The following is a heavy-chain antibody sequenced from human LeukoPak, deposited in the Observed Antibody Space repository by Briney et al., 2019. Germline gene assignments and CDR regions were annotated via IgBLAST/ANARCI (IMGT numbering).Heavy chain of an antibody. D-gene: IGHD2-2*02. J-gene: IGHJ6*02. CDR1: GFTVSSNY. CDR3: ARAPGYCSSTSCYTYYYYYGMDV. Sequence: PGGSLRLSCAASGFTVSSNYMSWVRQAPGKGLEWVSVIYSGGSTYYADSVKGRFTISRDNSKNTLYLQMNSLRAEDTAVYYCARAPGYCSSTSCYTYYYYYGMDVWAKGPRSPSP. CDR2: IYSGGST. V-gene: IGHV3-66*01.